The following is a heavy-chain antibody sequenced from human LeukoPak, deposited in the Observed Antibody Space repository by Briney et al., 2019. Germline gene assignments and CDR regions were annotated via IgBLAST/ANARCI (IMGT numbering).Heavy chain of an antibody. Sequence: GRPLRLSCAASGFTFSSYAMHWVRQAPGKGLEWVAVISYEGSNKYYADSVKGRFTISRDNSKNTLYLQMNSLRAEDTAVYYCARDRVIVVVPAAIYYGMDVWGQGTTVTVSS. CDR2: ISYEGSNK. CDR1: GFTFSSYA. V-gene: IGHV3-30*04. D-gene: IGHD2-2*01. CDR3: ARDRVIVVVPAAIYYGMDV. J-gene: IGHJ6*02.